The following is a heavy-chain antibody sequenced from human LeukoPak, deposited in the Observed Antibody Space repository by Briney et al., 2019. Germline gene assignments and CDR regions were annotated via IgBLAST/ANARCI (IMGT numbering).Heavy chain of an antibody. CDR2: IYYSGST. V-gene: IGHV4-59*12. J-gene: IGHJ3*01. CDR3: ARDPNFGDYPV. D-gene: IGHD4-17*01. CDR1: GGSISNYY. Sequence: SETLSLTCTVSGGSISNYYWSWIRQPPGKGLEWIGYIYYSGSTNYNPSLKSRVTISLDTSKNQFSLKLSSVTAADTAVYYCARDPNFGDYPVWGQGTMVTVSS.